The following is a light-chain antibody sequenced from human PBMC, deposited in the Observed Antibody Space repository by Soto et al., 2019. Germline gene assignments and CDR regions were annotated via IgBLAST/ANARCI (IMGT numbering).Light chain of an antibody. V-gene: IGLV2-14*01. CDR1: SSDIGAFNY. J-gene: IGLJ1*01. CDR3: SSYTTAFFYV. CDR2: GVT. Sequence: QSVLTQPASVSGSRGQSMTISWTGSSSDIGAFNYVAWYQQHPGKAPKLIIHGVTNRPSGVSSRFSGSKSDYTASLTISGLQAEDEADYYCSSYTTAFFYVFGTGTKVTVL.